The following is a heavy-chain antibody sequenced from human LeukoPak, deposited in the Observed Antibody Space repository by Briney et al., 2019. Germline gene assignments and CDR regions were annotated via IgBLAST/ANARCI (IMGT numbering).Heavy chain of an antibody. V-gene: IGHV4-31*03. J-gene: IGHJ3*02. CDR2: IYYSGST. CDR3: ARAPIVVVPAAPHDAFDI. D-gene: IGHD2-2*01. CDR1: GGSISGGDYY. Sequence: PSQTLSLTCTVSGGSISGGDYYWSWIRQHPGKGLEWIGYIYYSGSTYYNPSLKSRVTISVDTSKNQFSLKLSSVTAADTAVYYCARAPIVVVPAAPHDAFDIWGQGTMVTVSS.